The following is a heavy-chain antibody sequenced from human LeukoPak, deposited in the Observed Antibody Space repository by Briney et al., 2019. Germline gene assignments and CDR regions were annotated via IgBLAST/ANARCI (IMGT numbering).Heavy chain of an antibody. V-gene: IGHV3-7*01. CDR1: GFTFSSYW. CDR2: IKQDGSEK. J-gene: IGHJ4*02. D-gene: IGHD4-23*01. Sequence: PGGSLRLSCAASGFTFSSYWMSWVRQAPGKGLEWVANIKQDGSEKYYVDSVKGRFTISRDNAKDSLYLQMNSLRAEDTAVYYCSTEKSTVLTPGVDYWGQGTLVTVSS. CDR3: STEKSTVLTPGVDY.